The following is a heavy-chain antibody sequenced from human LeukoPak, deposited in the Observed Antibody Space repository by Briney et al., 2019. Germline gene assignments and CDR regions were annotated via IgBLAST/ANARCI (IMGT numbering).Heavy chain of an antibody. D-gene: IGHD2-2*02. CDR3: ARDKFPATNIPLIDF. Sequence: GSLRLSCAASGFTFSSYAMNWVRQAPGKGLEWVSAISGSGGSTYYADSVTGRFTISRDNSKNTLYLQMNSLRAEDAAVYYCARDKFPATNIPLIDFWGPGTLVTVSS. V-gene: IGHV3-23*01. CDR2: ISGSGGST. J-gene: IGHJ4*02. CDR1: GFTFSSYA.